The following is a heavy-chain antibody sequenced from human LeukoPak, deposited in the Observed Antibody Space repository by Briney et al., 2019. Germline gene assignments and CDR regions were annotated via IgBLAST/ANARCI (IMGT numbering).Heavy chain of an antibody. CDR3: VKEWDYSNQPSYGMDV. J-gene: IGHJ6*02. CDR1: GGSFSGYY. CDR2: INHSGST. V-gene: IGHV4-34*01. Sequence: PSETLSLTCAVYGGSFSGYYWSWIRQPPGKGLEWIGEINHSGSTNYNPPLKSRVAMSVDTSKNQFSLKLRSVTAADTAVYYCVKEWDYSNQPSYGMDVWGQGTTVTVSS. D-gene: IGHD4-11*01.